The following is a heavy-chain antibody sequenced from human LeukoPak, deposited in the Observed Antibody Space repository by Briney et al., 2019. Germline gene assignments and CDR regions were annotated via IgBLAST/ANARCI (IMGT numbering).Heavy chain of an antibody. Sequence: SETLSLTCAVYGGSFSGYYWSWIRQPPGKGLEWIGEINHSGSTNYNPSLKSRVTISVDTSKNQFSLKLSSVTAADTAVYYCARVFFLNQPSGTWGRGYFYYYMDVWGKGTTVTVSS. D-gene: IGHD3-16*01. CDR2: INHSGST. V-gene: IGHV4-34*01. CDR3: ARVFFLNQPSGTWGRGYFYYYMDV. J-gene: IGHJ6*03. CDR1: GGSFSGYY.